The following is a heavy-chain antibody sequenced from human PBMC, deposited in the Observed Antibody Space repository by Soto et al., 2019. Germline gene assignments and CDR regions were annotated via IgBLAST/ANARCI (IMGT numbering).Heavy chain of an antibody. J-gene: IGHJ5*02. CDR2: IHPSGRS. V-gene: IGHV4-59*01. CDR3: ARDDPFDP. CDR1: GGAFRSYF. Sequence: QVRLRESGPQVVKPSATLSLNCNVSGGAFRSYFWSWIRQSPGKGLEWIGNIHPSGRSNYNPSFKSRVSMSIDPSKNQFSVRLTSVTPADTAVYYCARDDPFDPWGQGILVTVSS.